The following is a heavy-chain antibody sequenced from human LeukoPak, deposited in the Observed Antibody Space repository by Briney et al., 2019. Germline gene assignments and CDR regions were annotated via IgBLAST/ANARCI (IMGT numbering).Heavy chain of an antibody. Sequence: SETLSLTCTVSGGSIAIYYWSWIRQPPGKGLEWVGYIYYSGSNNYNPSLKSRVTISVDTSKNQFSLKLSSVTAADTAVYYCARDCPYIPRDGWFDPWGQGTLVTVSS. V-gene: IGHV4-59*12. J-gene: IGHJ5*02. CDR3: ARDCPYIPRDGWFDP. D-gene: IGHD2-21*01. CDR1: GGSIAIYY. CDR2: IYYSGSN.